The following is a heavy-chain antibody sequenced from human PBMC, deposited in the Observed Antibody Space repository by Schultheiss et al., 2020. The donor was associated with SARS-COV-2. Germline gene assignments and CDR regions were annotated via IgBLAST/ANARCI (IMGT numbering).Heavy chain of an antibody. CDR2: ISGSGGST. Sequence: GGSLRLSCAASGFTFSSYAMSWVRQGPGKGLEWVSAISGSGGSTYYADSVKGRFTISRDNSKNTLYLQMNSLRAEDTAVYYCAKDYYDSSGSPYYYGMDVWGQGTTVTVS. J-gene: IGHJ6*02. D-gene: IGHD3-22*01. CDR3: AKDYYDSSGSPYYYGMDV. V-gene: IGHV3-23*01. CDR1: GFTFSSYA.